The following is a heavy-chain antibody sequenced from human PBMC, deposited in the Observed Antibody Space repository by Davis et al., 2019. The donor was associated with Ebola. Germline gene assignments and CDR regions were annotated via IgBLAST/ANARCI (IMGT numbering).Heavy chain of an antibody. V-gene: IGHV3-23*01. Sequence: GESLKISCTDSVITFSSYAMTWVRQAPGKGLEWVSAISGSGGSTYYADSVKGRFTISRDNSKKTLYLQMNSLRADDTAVYFCARGGITMMVVPRDYYYGLDVWGQGTTVTVSS. J-gene: IGHJ6*02. D-gene: IGHD3-22*01. CDR2: ISGSGGST. CDR3: ARGGITMMVVPRDYYYGLDV. CDR1: VITFSSYA.